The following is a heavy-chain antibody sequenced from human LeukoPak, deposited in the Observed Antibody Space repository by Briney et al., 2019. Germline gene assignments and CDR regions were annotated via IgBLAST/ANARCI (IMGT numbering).Heavy chain of an antibody. V-gene: IGHV4-34*01. CDR2: INHSGST. CDR1: GYSITSGYY. Sequence: SETLSLXCAVSGYSITSGYYWSWIRQPPGKGLEWIGEINHSGSTNYNPFLKSRVTISVDTSKNQFSLKLSSVTAADTAVYYCARGRQYQLTRRWFDPWGQGTLVTVSS. J-gene: IGHJ5*02. D-gene: IGHD2-2*01. CDR3: ARGRQYQLTRRWFDP.